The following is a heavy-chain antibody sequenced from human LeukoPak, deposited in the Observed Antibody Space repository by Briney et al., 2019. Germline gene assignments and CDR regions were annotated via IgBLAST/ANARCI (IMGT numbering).Heavy chain of an antibody. CDR3: ANWPELRSSSSWFYY. CDR1: GGTFSSYA. V-gene: IGHV1-69*06. J-gene: IGHJ4*02. CDR2: IIPIFGTA. D-gene: IGHD6-13*01. Sequence: SVKVSCKASGGTFSSYAISWVRQAPGQGLEGMGGIIPIFGTANYAQKFQGRVTITADKSTSTAYMELSSLRSEDTAVYYCANWPELRSSSSWFYYWGQGTLVTVSS.